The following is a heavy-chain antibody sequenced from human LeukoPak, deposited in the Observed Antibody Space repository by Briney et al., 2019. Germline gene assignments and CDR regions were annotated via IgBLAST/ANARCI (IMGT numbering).Heavy chain of an antibody. Sequence: GGSLRLSCAGSGFTFSRHNMNWVRQAPGKGLEWVSSISSSSIYIYYADSVKGRFTISRDNAKNSLYLQTNSLRAEDTAVYYCATDDYGDYAPDAFDIWGQGTMVTVSS. V-gene: IGHV3-21*01. CDR2: ISSSSIYI. CDR3: ATDDYGDYAPDAFDI. CDR1: GFTFSRHN. D-gene: IGHD4-17*01. J-gene: IGHJ3*02.